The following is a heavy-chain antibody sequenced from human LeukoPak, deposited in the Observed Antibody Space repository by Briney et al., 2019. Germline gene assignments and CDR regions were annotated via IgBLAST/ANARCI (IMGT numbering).Heavy chain of an antibody. CDR3: AKGYFSLYYFDY. D-gene: IGHD2/OR15-2a*01. CDR1: GFSFSSYA. V-gene: IGHV3-23*01. Sequence: GGSLRLSCAASGFSFSSYAMTWVRQAPGRGLEWVSTISGSRGSTYYADSVKGRFTISRDNSKNTLYLQMNSLRAEDTAVYYCAKGYFSLYYFDYWGQGTLVTVSS. CDR2: ISGSRGST. J-gene: IGHJ4*02.